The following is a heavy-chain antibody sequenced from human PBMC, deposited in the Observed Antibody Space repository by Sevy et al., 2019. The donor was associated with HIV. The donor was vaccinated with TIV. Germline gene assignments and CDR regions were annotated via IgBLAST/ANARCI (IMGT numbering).Heavy chain of an antibody. CDR2: ISSSGSTI. V-gene: IGHV3-11*01. Sequence: GGSLRLSCAASGFTFSDYYMSWIRQAPGKGLEWVSYISSSGSTIYYADSVKGRFTISRDNDKNSLYLQMNSLRAEDTAVYYCARYAAVAGGFDYYYGMDVWGQGTTVTVSS. D-gene: IGHD6-19*01. CDR1: GFTFSDYY. CDR3: ARYAAVAGGFDYYYGMDV. J-gene: IGHJ6*02.